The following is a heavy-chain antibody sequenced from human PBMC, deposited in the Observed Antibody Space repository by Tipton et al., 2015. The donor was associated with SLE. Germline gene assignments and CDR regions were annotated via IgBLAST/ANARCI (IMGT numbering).Heavy chain of an antibody. J-gene: IGHJ4*02. Sequence: TLSLTCTVSGGSISSSSYYWGWIRQPPGKGLEWIGNIYYSGSTYYNPSLKSRVTISVDTSLNQFSLRLTSVTAADTAVYYCARQGGQWLDFDYWGPGTLVTVSS. CDR2: IYYSGST. D-gene: IGHD6-19*01. CDR3: ARQGGQWLDFDY. V-gene: IGHV4-39*07. CDR1: GGSISSSSYY.